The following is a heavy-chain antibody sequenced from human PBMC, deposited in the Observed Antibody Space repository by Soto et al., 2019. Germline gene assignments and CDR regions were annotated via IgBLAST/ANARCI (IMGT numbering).Heavy chain of an antibody. CDR2: ISAHNGNT. CDR3: ARGRDGDY. Sequence: QVHLVQSGAEVKKPGASVKVSCKGSGYDFTTYGITWVRQAPGQGLEWMAWISAHNGNTDYAQKLQGRVTVTRDTSTSTVYMELRSLRADDTAMYYCARGRDGDYWGQGALVTVSS. J-gene: IGHJ4*02. D-gene: IGHD6-6*01. CDR1: GYDFTTYG. V-gene: IGHV1-18*01.